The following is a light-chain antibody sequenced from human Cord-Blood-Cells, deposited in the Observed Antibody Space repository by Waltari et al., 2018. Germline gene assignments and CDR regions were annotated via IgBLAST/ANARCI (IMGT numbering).Light chain of an antibody. V-gene: IGLV2-23*01. CDR2: EGS. CDR1: SSDVGSSNL. CDR3: CSYAGSSIVV. Sequence: QSALTQPASVSGSPGQSITLSCTGTSSDVGSSNLVSWYQQHPGKAPKLMIYEGSKRPSGVSNRFSGSKSGNTASLTISGLQAEDEADYYCCSYAGSSIVVFGGGTKLTVL. J-gene: IGLJ2*01.